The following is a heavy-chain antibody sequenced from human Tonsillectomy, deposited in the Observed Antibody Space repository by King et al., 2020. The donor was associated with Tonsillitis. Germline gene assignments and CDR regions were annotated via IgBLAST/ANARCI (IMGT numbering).Heavy chain of an antibody. CDR1: GFTFSDYA. D-gene: IGHD6-13*01. Sequence: VQLVESGGGVVQPGGSLRLSCAASGFTFSDYAVHWVRQVPGKGLEWVAVISSDGYNKYYTDSVKGRFTISRDDSTNTLYLQMNSLRPEDTTVYYCARGARGGSTAAGSPIDFWGQGTLGTVSS. CDR2: ISSDGYNK. CDR3: ARGARGGSTAAGSPIDF. J-gene: IGHJ4*02. V-gene: IGHV3-30*10.